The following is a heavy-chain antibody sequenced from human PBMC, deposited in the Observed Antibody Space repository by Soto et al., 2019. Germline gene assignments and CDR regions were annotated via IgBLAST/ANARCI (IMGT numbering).Heavy chain of an antibody. V-gene: IGHV4-30-2*01. CDR1: GGSISSGGYS. D-gene: IGHD2-2*01. CDR3: ATAIVVVPAQGDWFDP. J-gene: IGHJ5*02. CDR2: IYHSGST. Sequence: KPXETLSLNCAVSGGSISSGGYSWSWIRQPPGKGLEWIGYIYHSGSTYYNPSLKSRVTISVDRSKNQFSMKLSSVTAADTAVYYCATAIVVVPAQGDWFDPWGQGTLVTV.